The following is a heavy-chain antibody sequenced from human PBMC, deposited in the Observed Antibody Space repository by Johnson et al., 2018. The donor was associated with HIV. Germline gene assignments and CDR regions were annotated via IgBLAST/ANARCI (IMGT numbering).Heavy chain of an antibody. V-gene: IGHV3-23*04. D-gene: IGHD3-10*01. CDR1: GFTFSSYA. Sequence: VQLVESGGGLVQPGGSLRLSCAASGFTFSSYAMSWVRQAPGKGLEWVSAISGSGGSTYYADSVKGRFTISRDNSKNTLYLQMNSLRAEDTTVYYCARDRFHPHAFDIWGQGTMVTVSS. J-gene: IGHJ3*02. CDR3: ARDRFHPHAFDI. CDR2: ISGSGGST.